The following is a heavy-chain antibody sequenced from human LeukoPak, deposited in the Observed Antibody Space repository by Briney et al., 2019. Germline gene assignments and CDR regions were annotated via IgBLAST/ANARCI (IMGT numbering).Heavy chain of an antibody. V-gene: IGHV3-73*01. D-gene: IGHD3-10*01. CDR2: IRSKANSYAT. CDR3: TSNIPQYYYDSEI. CDR1: GFTFSGSA. Sequence: PGGSLRLSCAASGFTFSGSAMHWVRQASGKGLEWVGRIRSKANSYATAYAASVKGRFTISRDDSKNTAYLQMNSLKTEDTAVYYCTSNIPQYYYDSEIWGQGTLVTVSS. J-gene: IGHJ4*02.